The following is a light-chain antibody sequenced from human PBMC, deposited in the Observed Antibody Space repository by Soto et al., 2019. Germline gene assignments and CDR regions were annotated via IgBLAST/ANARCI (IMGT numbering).Light chain of an antibody. V-gene: IGKV3-20*01. CDR2: GAS. CDR3: QQSYRFPKT. CDR1: QSISSNY. J-gene: IGKJ1*01. Sequence: EIVLTQSPGTLSLSPGATAILSCRASQSISSNYLAWFQQKPGQAPRLLIYGASSRATGIPDRFSGSGSGTDFTLTISRLEPEDFATYYCQQSYRFPKTFGRGTKVEVK.